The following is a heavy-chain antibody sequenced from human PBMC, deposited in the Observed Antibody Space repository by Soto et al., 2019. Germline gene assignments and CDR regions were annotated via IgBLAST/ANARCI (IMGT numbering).Heavy chain of an antibody. CDR3: ARGPHYGDYVHAFDY. D-gene: IGHD4-17*01. CDR1: GYTFTSYY. J-gene: IGHJ4*02. V-gene: IGHV1-46*01. Sequence: ASVKVSCKASGYTFTSYYMHWVRQAPGQGLEWMGIINPSGGSTSYAQKFQGRVTMTRDTSTSTVYIELSSLRSEDTAVYYCARGPHYGDYVHAFDYWGQGTLVTVSS. CDR2: INPSGGST.